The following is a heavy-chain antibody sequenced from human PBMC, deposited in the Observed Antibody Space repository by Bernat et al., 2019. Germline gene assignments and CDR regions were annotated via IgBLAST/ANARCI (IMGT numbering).Heavy chain of an antibody. V-gene: IGHV4-39*02. J-gene: IGHJ4*02. D-gene: IGHD5-12*01. CDR2: ISYSGST. CDR1: GGSISSSSYY. Sequence: QLQLQESGPGLVKPSETLSLTCTVSGGSISSSSYYWGWIRQPPGKGLEWIGSISYSGSTYYNPSLKSRVTISVDTSKNQFSLKLSSVTGADTAVYYCAREGDIVATIIDYWGQGTLVTVSS. CDR3: AREGDIVATIIDY.